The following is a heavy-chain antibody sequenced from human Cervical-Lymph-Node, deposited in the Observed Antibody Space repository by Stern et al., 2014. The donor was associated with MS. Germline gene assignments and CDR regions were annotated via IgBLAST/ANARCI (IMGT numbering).Heavy chain of an antibody. V-gene: IGHV1-2*05. CDR1: GYIFTGYH. D-gene: IGHD2-15*01. CDR2: INPNSGNT. CDR3: ATSGGHSEWSGGGAPPHGYYAYTMDV. J-gene: IGHJ6*02. Sequence: QLVQSGPEVKKTGASVKVSCKASGYIFTGYHLHWVRQAPGQGLEWMGRINPNSGNTKYTQKFQGRVIMTRDTSTSTAYMELDNLTSDDTGVYYCATSGGHSEWSGGGAPPHGYYAYTMDVWGQGTTVAISS.